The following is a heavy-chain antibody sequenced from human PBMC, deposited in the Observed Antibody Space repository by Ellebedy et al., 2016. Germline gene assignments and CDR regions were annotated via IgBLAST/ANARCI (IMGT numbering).Heavy chain of an antibody. CDR3: ARRGLRFERYFALDV. V-gene: IGHV1-8*02. CDR2: VNTFSGNT. D-gene: IGHD4-17*01. Sequence: ASVKVSXKASGYTFTTFSITWVRQVPGQGLEWMGFVNTFSGNTKFAQKFQGRISMTRNTSINTAFMELNSLTSEDTAIYFCARRGLRFERYFALDVWGQGTTVTVSS. CDR1: GYTFTTFS. J-gene: IGHJ6*02.